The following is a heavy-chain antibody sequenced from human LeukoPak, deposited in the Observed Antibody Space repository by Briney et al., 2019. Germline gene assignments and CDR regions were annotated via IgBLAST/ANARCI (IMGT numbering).Heavy chain of an antibody. CDR3: ARDLGSGWIIVDY. D-gene: IGHD6-19*01. CDR2: MNPNSGDT. Sequence: GASVKVSCKASGYTFTGYWIHGVRQAPGQGLEWMGWMNPNSGDTNSAQRFQGRVTLTRDTSISTAYLELSSLRSDDTAIYYCARDLGSGWIIVDYWGQGTLVTVSS. J-gene: IGHJ4*02. V-gene: IGHV1-2*02. CDR1: GYTFTGYW.